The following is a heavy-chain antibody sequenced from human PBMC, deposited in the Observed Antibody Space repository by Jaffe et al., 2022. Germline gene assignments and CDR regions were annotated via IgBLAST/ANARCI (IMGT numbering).Heavy chain of an antibody. CDR2: TLNDDSNK. Sequence: QVQLVESGGGVAQPGGSLRLSCAASGFTFSSYHMHWVRQVPGKGLEWVALTLNDDSNKYYADSVKGRFTISRDNSKNTLYLQMNSLKPEDTAVYYCAKYYYGSGSSYNGRQFEDAFDIWGQGTMVTVSS. V-gene: IGHV3-30*02. CDR3: AKYYYGSGSSYNGRQFEDAFDI. CDR1: GFTFSSYH. D-gene: IGHD3-10*01. J-gene: IGHJ3*02.